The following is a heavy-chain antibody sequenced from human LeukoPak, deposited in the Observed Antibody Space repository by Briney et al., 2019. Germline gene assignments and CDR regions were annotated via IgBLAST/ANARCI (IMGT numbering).Heavy chain of an antibody. D-gene: IGHD6-13*01. CDR1: GFTFSSYG. J-gene: IGHJ4*02. CDR3: AKGLSSWLGYFDY. Sequence: GGSLRLSCAASGFTFSSYGMHWVRQAPGKGLERVAVISYDGSNKYYADSVKGRFTISRDNSKNTLYLQMNSLRAEDTAVYYCAKGLSSWLGYFDYWGQGTLVTVSS. V-gene: IGHV3-30*18. CDR2: ISYDGSNK.